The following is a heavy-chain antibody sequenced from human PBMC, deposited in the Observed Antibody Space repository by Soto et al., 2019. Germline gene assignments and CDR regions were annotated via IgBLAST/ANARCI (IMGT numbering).Heavy chain of an antibody. CDR1: GYTFADYY. Sequence: ASVKVSCKASGYTFADYYMHWVRQAPGQGLEWMGWINPNTGGTHYDQKFEGRITLTRDTSISTAYMEVTRVRSDDTAVYYRASGMKADFDYWGQGTLVTVSS. CDR2: INPNTGGT. D-gene: IGHD1-26*01. CDR3: ASGMKADFDY. V-gene: IGHV1-2*02. J-gene: IGHJ4*02.